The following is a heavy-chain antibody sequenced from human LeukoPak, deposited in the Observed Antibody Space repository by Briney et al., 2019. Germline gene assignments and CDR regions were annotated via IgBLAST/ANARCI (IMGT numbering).Heavy chain of an antibody. V-gene: IGHV3-30*02. CDR3: AKLPRSSGLPSS. Sequence: PGGSLRLSCAASGFTFSDYGLHWVRQAPGKGLEWVAFTRYDGSFKYYADSVKGRFTISRDNSKDTLFLQMNSPRAEDTALYYCAKLPRSSGLPSSWGQGTLVTVSS. J-gene: IGHJ5*02. CDR1: GFTFSDYG. CDR2: TRYDGSFK. D-gene: IGHD3-22*01.